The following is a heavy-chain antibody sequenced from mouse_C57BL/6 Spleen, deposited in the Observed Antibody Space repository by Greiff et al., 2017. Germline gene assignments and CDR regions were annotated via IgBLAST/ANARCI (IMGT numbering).Heavy chain of an antibody. J-gene: IGHJ2*01. CDR3: TEGDSSGYGYYVDY. Sequence: EVKLVESGGGLVQPGGSMKLSCVASGFTFSNYWMNWVRQSPEKGLEWVAEIRLKSDNYATHSAESVKGRFTISRGDSKSSVYLQMNNLRAEDTGMYYGTEGDSSGYGYYVDYWGQGTTLTVSS. CDR2: IRLKSDNYAT. D-gene: IGHD3-2*02. V-gene: IGHV6-3*01. CDR1: GFTFSNYW.